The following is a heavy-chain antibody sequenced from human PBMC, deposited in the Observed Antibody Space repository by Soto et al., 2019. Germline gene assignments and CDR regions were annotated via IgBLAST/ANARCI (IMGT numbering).Heavy chain of an antibody. CDR3: ARDMPGGSSWNEFDS. V-gene: IGHV4-59*01. Sequence: PSETLSLTCTVSGDSIRSSYWSWVRQPPGRGLEWIGYVYYTGTTNSNPSLKSRVTISADTSKNLFSLKVVSVTPADTAVYFCARDMPGGSSWNEFDSWAPGTLVTVS. J-gene: IGHJ4*02. D-gene: IGHD6-13*01. CDR1: GDSIRSSY. CDR2: VYYTGTT.